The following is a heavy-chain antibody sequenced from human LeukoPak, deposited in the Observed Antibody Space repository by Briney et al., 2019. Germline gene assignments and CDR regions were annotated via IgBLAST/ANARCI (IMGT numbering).Heavy chain of an antibody. CDR1: GFTFSSYA. J-gene: IGHJ6*02. V-gene: IGHV3-23*01. D-gene: IGHD6-19*01. CDR2: ISGSGGST. Sequence: PGGSLRLSCAASGFTFSSYAMSWVRQAPGKGLEWVSAISGSGGSTYYADSVKGRFTISRDNSKNTLYLQMNRLRAEDTAVYYCAKYLGMWLVAYYYGMDVWGQGTTVTVSS. CDR3: AKYLGMWLVAYYYGMDV.